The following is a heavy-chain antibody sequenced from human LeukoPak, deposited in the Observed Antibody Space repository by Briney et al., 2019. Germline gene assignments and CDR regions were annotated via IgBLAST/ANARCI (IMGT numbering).Heavy chain of an antibody. J-gene: IGHJ4*03. CDR2: IYYSGST. D-gene: IGHD1-26*01. Sequence: SETLSLTCTVSVGSISSGGYYWTWVRQHPGKGLEWFGYIYYSGSTYYNPSLKSRVTISVDTSKNQFSLKLSSVTAADTAVYYCARDLSRLYSGSYFDYWGQGTLVTVSS. V-gene: IGHV4-31*03. CDR1: VGSISSGGYY. CDR3: ARDLSRLYSGSYFDY.